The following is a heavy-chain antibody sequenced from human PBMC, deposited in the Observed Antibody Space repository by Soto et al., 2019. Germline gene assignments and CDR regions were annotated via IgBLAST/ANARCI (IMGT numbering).Heavy chain of an antibody. CDR3: ARGENRNYYYYGIDV. CDR1: GASITQYY. J-gene: IGHJ6*02. V-gene: IGHV4-59*01. Sequence: PSETLSLTCTVSGASITQYYWNWIRQSPGKGLEWIVSVSSTGSTVYNPSLTSRVTVSLDTSKNQFSLTLNSVTAADTAVYHCARGENRNYYYYGIDVWGQGTTVTVSS. CDR2: VSSTGST. D-gene: IGHD3-16*01.